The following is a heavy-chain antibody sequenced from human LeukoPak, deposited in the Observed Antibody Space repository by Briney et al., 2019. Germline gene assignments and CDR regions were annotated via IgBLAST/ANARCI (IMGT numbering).Heavy chain of an antibody. Sequence: PSETLSLTCIVSGGSVSSGSDYWRWLRQPPGKGLEWIGYIYNSVRTNYDPSLKSRVTISVDTSKNQLSLKLSSVTAADTAVYFCVRDLVATIDHYYYGMDVWGQGTTVTVSS. J-gene: IGHJ6*02. D-gene: IGHD5-12*01. CDR3: VRDLVATIDHYYYGMDV. CDR1: GGSVSSGSDY. V-gene: IGHV4-61*01. CDR2: IYNSVRT.